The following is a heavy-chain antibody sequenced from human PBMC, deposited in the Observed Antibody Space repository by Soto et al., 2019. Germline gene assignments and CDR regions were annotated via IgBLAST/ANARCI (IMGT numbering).Heavy chain of an antibody. D-gene: IGHD1-26*01. CDR2: ISASGDST. J-gene: IGHJ4*02. Sequence: EVQLLESGGGLVQPGGSLRLSCAASGFTFSSYAMRWVRQAPVKGLEWVSAISASGDSTYYADSVKGRFTISRDNSKNTLYLQMNSLRAEDTAVYYCARRGSGSYYDYWGQGTLVTVSS. V-gene: IGHV3-23*01. CDR1: GFTFSSYA. CDR3: ARRGSGSYYDY.